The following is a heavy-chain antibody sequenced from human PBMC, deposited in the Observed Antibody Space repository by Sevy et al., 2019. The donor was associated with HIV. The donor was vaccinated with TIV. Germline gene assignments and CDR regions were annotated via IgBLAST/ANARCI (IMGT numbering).Heavy chain of an antibody. D-gene: IGHD3-10*01. V-gene: IGHV2-5*02. Sequence: SGPTLVNPTQTLTLTCTFSGFSLSTSGVGVGWIRQPPGKALEWLALIYWDDDTRYSPSLKSRLNITKDTSTNLVVLTMTNIDPVDTATYFCAHRRLVRGVITAPFDYWGQGTLVTVSS. CDR1: GFSLSTSGVG. J-gene: IGHJ4*02. CDR2: IYWDDDT. CDR3: AHRRLVRGVITAPFDY.